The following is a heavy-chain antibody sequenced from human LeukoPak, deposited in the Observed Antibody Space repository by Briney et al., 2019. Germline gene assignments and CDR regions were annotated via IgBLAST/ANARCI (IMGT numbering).Heavy chain of an antibody. CDR2: ISDSGSA. V-gene: IGHV4-59*11. CDR3: ANGQSGYRYGYKYYYYIDV. Sequence: SETLSLTCTVSGASISSHSWSWVRQPPGKGLEWIGYISDSGSAKYNPSLESRVNISLDTSKNQFSLNLSSVTAADTAVYFCANGQSGYRYGYKYYYYIDVWGKGTTVIVSS. J-gene: IGHJ6*03. CDR1: GASISSHS. D-gene: IGHD5-18*01.